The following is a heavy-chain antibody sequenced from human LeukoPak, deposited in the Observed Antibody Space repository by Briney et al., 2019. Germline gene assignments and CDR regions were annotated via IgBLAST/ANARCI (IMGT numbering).Heavy chain of an antibody. CDR3: ARDYRSSSGWTVDY. CDR1: GFTFSSYS. CDR2: ISSSSSYI. D-gene: IGHD6-19*01. Sequence: TGGSLRLSCAASGFTFSSYSMNWVRQAPGKGLEWVSSISSSSSYIYYADSVKGRFTISRDNAKNSLYLQMNSLRAEDTAVYYCARDYRSSSGWTVDYWGQGTLVTVSS. V-gene: IGHV3-21*01. J-gene: IGHJ4*02.